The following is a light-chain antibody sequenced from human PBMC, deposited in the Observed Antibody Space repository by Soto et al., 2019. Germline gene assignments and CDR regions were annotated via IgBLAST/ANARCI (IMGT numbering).Light chain of an antibody. CDR2: GNT. CDR3: QSCDSSLSGYV. Sequence: QSVLTQPPSVSGAPGQRVTISCTGSSSNIGAGFDVHWYQLLPGTAPKLLIYGNTNRPSGVPDRFSGSKSGTSASLAITGLQAEDEADYYCQSCDSSLSGYVFGTGTKLTVL. CDR1: SSNIGAGFD. V-gene: IGLV1-40*01. J-gene: IGLJ1*01.